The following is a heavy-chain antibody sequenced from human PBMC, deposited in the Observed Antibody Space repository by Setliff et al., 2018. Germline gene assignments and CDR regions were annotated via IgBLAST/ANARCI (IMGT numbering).Heavy chain of an antibody. CDR1: GGSFSGHY. CDR3: ARGQVEISDYIWTTFRYQIDY. CDR2: INHSGST. D-gene: IGHD3-16*02. V-gene: IGHV4-34*01. J-gene: IGHJ4*02. Sequence: SETLSLTCAVYGGSFSGHYWGWIRQPPGKGLEWIGEINHSGSTNYNPSLKSRVSISVDTSKNQFSLKLSSVTAADTAVYFCARGQVEISDYIWTTFRYQIDYWGQGTLVTSPQ.